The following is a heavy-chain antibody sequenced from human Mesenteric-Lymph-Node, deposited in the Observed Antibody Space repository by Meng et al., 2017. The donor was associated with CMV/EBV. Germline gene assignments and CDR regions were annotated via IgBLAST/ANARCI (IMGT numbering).Heavy chain of an antibody. CDR2: IYYSGST. V-gene: IGHV4-39*07. CDR1: GGSISSSSYY. Sequence: SETLSLTCTVSGGSISSSSYYWGWIRQPPGKGLEWIGSIYYSGSTYYNPSLMSRVTISVDTSKNQFSLKLSSVTAADTAVYYCARDGDTGWRQSGFDYWGQGTLVTVSS. D-gene: IGHD5-24*01. CDR3: ARDGDTGWRQSGFDY. J-gene: IGHJ4*02.